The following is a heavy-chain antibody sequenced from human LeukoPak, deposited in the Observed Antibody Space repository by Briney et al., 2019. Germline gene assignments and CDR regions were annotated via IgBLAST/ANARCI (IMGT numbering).Heavy chain of an antibody. J-gene: IGHJ4*02. CDR3: ARGTTGSRFYFDF. D-gene: IGHD1-1*01. CDR2: INLDGIRT. CDR1: GFTFSSFW. V-gene: IGHV3-74*01. Sequence: GESLRLYCAAYGFTFSSFWMLWGRQVQGHGLVWVSRINLDGIRTYYADSVKGRFTISRDNAKNMLYLQMNSLRAEDTAVYYCARGTTGSRFYFDFWGQGTLVTVSS.